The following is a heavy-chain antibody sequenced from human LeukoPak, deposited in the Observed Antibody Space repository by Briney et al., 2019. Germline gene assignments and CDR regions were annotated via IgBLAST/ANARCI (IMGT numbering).Heavy chain of an antibody. CDR3: ARLDCGGDCDRYYFDY. CDR2: IYPGDSDT. V-gene: IGHV5-51*07. Sequence: GESLKISCKGSGYIFTSYWIGWVHQMPGKGLEWMGIIYPGDSDTRYSPSFQGQVTISADKSISTAYLQWSSLKASDTAMYYCARLDCGGDCDRYYFDYWGQGTLVTVSS. J-gene: IGHJ4*02. D-gene: IGHD2-21*02. CDR1: GYIFTSYW.